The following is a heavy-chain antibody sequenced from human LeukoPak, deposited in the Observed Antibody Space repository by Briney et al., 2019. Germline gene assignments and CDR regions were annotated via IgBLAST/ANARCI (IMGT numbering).Heavy chain of an antibody. Sequence: SETLSLTCTVSGGSISSYYWSWIRQPPGKGLEWIGYIYYSGSTNYNPSLKSRVTISVDTSKNQFSLKLSSVTAADTAVYYCARVCSSWCSGALDIWGQGTMVTVSS. CDR3: ARVCSSWCSGALDI. CDR2: IYYSGST. CDR1: GGSISSYY. V-gene: IGHV4-59*01. J-gene: IGHJ3*02. D-gene: IGHD6-13*01.